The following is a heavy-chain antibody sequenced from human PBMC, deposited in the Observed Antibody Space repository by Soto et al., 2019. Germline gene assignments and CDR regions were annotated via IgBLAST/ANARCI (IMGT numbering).Heavy chain of an antibody. D-gene: IGHD2-2*01. CDR3: ARSLRDCISTSCYDYYYYGMDV. Sequence: SETLSLTCTVSGGSISSSSYYWGWIRQPPGKGLEWIGSIYYSGSTYYNPSLKSRVTISVDTSKNQFSLKLSSVTAADTAVYYCARSLRDCISTSCYDYYYYGMDVWGQGTTVTVSS. CDR1: GGSISSSSYY. V-gene: IGHV4-39*01. J-gene: IGHJ6*02. CDR2: IYYSGST.